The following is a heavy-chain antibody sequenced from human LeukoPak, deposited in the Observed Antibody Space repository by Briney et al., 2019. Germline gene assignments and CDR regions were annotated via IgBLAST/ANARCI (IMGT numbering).Heavy chain of an antibody. V-gene: IGHV4-59*01. CDR3: ARDGGQRELRGDFDY. D-gene: IGHD1-26*01. J-gene: IGHJ4*02. CDR2: IYCSGST. CDR1: GGSISSYY. Sequence: PSETLSLTCTVSGGSISSYYWSWIRQPPGKGLEWIGYIYCSGSTNYNPSLKSRVTISVDTSKNQFSLKLSSVTAADTAVYYCARDGGQRELRGDFDYWGQGTLVTVSS.